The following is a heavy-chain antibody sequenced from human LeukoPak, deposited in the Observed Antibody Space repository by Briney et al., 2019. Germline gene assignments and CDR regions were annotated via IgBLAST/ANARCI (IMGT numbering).Heavy chain of an antibody. Sequence: SVKVSCKASGGTFSSYAISWVRQAPGQGLEWMGGIIPIFGTANYAQKFQGRVTITTDESTSTAYMELSSLRSADTAVYYCARVSDHYSNYGWNWFDPWGQGTLVTVSS. D-gene: IGHD4-11*01. CDR3: ARVSDHYSNYGWNWFDP. J-gene: IGHJ5*01. CDR2: IIPIFGTA. CDR1: GGTFSSYA. V-gene: IGHV1-69*05.